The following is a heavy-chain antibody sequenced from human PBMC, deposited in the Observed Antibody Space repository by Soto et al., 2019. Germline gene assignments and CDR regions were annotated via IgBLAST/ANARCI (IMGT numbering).Heavy chain of an antibody. J-gene: IGHJ6*02. D-gene: IGHD3-10*01. Sequence: QVQLVESGGGVVQPGRSLRLSCAASGFTFISYAMHWVRQAPGKGLEWVAVISFDGSTEYYADSVKGRFTISRDNSKNSVYPQMNSRRSEDTAVYYCARSRHGSGSYTHFYYGLDVWGQGTTVTVSS. CDR1: GFTFISYA. CDR3: ARSRHGSGSYTHFYYGLDV. CDR2: ISFDGSTE. V-gene: IGHV3-30-3*01.